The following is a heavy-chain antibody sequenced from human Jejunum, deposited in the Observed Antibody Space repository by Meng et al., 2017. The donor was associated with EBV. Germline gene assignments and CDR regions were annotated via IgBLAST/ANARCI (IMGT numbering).Heavy chain of an antibody. D-gene: IGHD1-26*01. CDR3: AKDVVGATDF. Sequence: QLGAAGAGWVQHGGSLRLSCAASGFTFSSYAMTWVRQAPGKGLEWLSTFSGSGGPTYYADSVRGRFTISRDNSKTTLYLQMNTLRAEDTAVYYCAKDVVGATDFWGQGTLVTVSS. J-gene: IGHJ4*02. V-gene: IGHV3-23*04. CDR2: FSGSGGPT. CDR1: GFTFSSYA.